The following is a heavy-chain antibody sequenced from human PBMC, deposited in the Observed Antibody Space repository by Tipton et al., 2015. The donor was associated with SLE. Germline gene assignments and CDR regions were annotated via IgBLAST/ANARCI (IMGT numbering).Heavy chain of an antibody. J-gene: IGHJ4*02. V-gene: IGHV1-18*01. D-gene: IGHD6-13*01. CDR2: ISAYNGNT. Sequence: QLVQSGAEVKKPGASVKVSCKASGYTFTSYDINWVRQAPGQGLEWMGWISAYNGNTNYAQKLQGRVTMTTDTFTSTAYMELSSLRSEDTAVYYCATPGEQQLVPVFGYWGQGTLVTVSS. CDR3: ATPGEQQLVPVFGY. CDR1: GYTFTSYD.